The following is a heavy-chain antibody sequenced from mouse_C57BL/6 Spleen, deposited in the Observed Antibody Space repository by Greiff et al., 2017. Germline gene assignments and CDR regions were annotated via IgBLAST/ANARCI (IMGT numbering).Heavy chain of an antibody. J-gene: IGHJ3*01. Sequence: QVQLQQSGPELVKPGASVKISCKASGYALSSSWMNWVKQRPGKGLEWIGRIYPGDGDTNYNGKFKGKATLTADKSSSTAYMQLSSLTSEDSAVYFCARLTGTAYWGQGTLVTVSA. D-gene: IGHD4-1*01. V-gene: IGHV1-82*01. CDR3: ARLTGTAY. CDR2: IYPGDGDT. CDR1: GYALSSSW.